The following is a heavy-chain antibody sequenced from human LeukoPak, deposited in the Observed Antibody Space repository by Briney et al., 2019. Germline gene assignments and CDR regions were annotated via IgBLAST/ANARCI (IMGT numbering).Heavy chain of an antibody. CDR2: INQDGSEE. CDR1: GFSFSSHW. J-gene: IGHJ4*02. D-gene: IGHD6-13*01. Sequence: GGSLRLSCAASGFSFSSHWMSWVRQAPGKGLEWVANINQDGSEEYYVDSVKGRFTISRDNAKNSLYLQMNSLSAEDTAVYYCARDGTAPGIYFDYWGQGTLVTVSS. V-gene: IGHV3-7*01. CDR3: ARDGTAPGIYFDY.